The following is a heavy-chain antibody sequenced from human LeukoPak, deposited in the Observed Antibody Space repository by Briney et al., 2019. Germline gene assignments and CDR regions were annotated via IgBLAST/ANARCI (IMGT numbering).Heavy chain of an antibody. Sequence: PSETLSLTCAVSGGSISSTNWWSWVRQPPGQGPEWIGEIYHSGSTNYNPSLKSRVTISVDKSKNQFSLKLSSVTAADTAVYYCARADSYGSKAWHFDYWGQGTLVTVSS. CDR3: ARADSYGSKAWHFDY. CDR1: GGSISSTNW. CDR2: IYHSGST. V-gene: IGHV4-4*02. D-gene: IGHD5-18*01. J-gene: IGHJ4*02.